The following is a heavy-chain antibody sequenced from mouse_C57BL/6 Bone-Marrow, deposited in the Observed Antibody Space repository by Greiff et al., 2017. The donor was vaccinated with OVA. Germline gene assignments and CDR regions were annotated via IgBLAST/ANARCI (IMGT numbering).Heavy chain of an antibody. Sequence: VQLQQSGAELVRPGASVKLSCTASGFNIKDDYMHWVKQRPEQGLEWIGWIDPENGDTEYASKFQGKATITADTSSNTAYLQLSSLTSEDTAVYYCTADDYGGYFEVWGTGTTVTVSS. J-gene: IGHJ1*03. V-gene: IGHV14-4*01. CDR2: IDPENGDT. CDR1: GFNIKDDY. CDR3: TADDYGGYFEV. D-gene: IGHD2-4*01.